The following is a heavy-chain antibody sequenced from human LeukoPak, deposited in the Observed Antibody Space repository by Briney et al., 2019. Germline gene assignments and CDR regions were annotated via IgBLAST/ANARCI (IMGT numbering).Heavy chain of an antibody. D-gene: IGHD3-16*01. CDR3: AKDRDDYVWGSYLGAFDI. CDR2: ISSSGSTI. Sequence: PGGSLRLSCAASGFTFSDYYMSWIRQAPGKGLEWVSYISSSGSTIYYADSVKGRFTISRDNAKNSLYLQMNSRRAEDTAVFYCAKDRDDYVWGSYLGAFDIWGQGTMVTVSS. CDR1: GFTFSDYY. J-gene: IGHJ3*02. V-gene: IGHV3-11*01.